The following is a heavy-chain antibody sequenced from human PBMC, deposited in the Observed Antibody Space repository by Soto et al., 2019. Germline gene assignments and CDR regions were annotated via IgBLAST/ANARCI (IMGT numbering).Heavy chain of an antibody. CDR1: GFTFSSYA. Sequence: PGGSLRLSCAASGFTFSSYAMHWVRQAPGKGLEWVAVISYDGSNKYYADSVKGRFTISRDNSKNTLYLQMNSLRAEDTAVYYCARDWGSHPDYWGQGTLVTVPS. D-gene: IGHD3-16*01. J-gene: IGHJ4*02. CDR3: ARDWGSHPDY. CDR2: ISYDGSNK. V-gene: IGHV3-30-3*01.